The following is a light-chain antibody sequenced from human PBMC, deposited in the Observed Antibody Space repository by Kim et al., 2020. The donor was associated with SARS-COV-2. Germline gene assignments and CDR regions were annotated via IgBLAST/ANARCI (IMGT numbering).Light chain of an antibody. J-gene: IGLJ1*01. CDR2: DVN. CDR1: SSDVGDFKY. CDR3: SSDLGGLNYI. V-gene: IGLV2-14*03. Sequence: QSALTQPASVSGSPGQSITISCAGSSSDVGDFKYVSWYQQYPGKSPKLMIYDVNQRPSGVSNRFSGSKSGNMASLTISGLQAADEADYYCSSDLGGLNYIFGTGTKVTVL.